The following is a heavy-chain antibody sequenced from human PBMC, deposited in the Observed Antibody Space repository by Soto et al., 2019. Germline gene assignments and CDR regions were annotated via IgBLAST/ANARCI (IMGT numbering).Heavy chain of an antibody. V-gene: IGHV3-11*05. CDR1: GFTFSDYY. J-gene: IGHJ6*02. Sequence: PGGSLRLSCAASGFTFSDYYMSWIRQAPGKGLEWVSYISSSSSYTNYADSVKGRFTISRDNAKNSLYLQMNSLRAEDTAVYYCARDHQQQLGGGKSGRSGMDVWGQGTTVTVSS. D-gene: IGHD6-13*01. CDR2: ISSSSSYT. CDR3: ARDHQQQLGGGKSGRSGMDV.